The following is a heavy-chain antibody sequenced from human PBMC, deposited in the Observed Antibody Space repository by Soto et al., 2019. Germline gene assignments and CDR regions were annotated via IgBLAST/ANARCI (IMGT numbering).Heavy chain of an antibody. J-gene: IGHJ6*02. D-gene: IGHD3-3*01. Sequence: SVKVSCKASAGTFSSYTISWVRQPPGQGLEWMGGIIPIFGTANYAQNFQGRVTITADESTSTAYMELSSLRSEDTAVYYCARSEHILGIWSYYYYGMDVWGQGTTVTVSS. CDR3: ARSEHILGIWSYYYYGMDV. CDR2: IIPIFGTA. V-gene: IGHV1-69*13. CDR1: AGTFSSYT.